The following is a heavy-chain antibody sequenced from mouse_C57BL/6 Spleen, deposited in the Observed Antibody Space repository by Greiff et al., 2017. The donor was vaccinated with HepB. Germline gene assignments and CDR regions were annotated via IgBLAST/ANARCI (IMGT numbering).Heavy chain of an antibody. CDR3: ATSKAPSYYSKSCAY. Sequence: QVQLKESGPGLVQPSQSLSITCTVSGFSLTSYGVHWVRQPPGKGLEWLGVIWSGGSTDYNAACISRLSISKDNSKSQVFIKMNSLQADDTAIYYCATSKAPSYYSKSCAYWGQGTLVTVSA. CDR1: GFSLTSYG. CDR2: IWSGGST. J-gene: IGHJ3*01. V-gene: IGHV2-4*01. D-gene: IGHD2-5*01.